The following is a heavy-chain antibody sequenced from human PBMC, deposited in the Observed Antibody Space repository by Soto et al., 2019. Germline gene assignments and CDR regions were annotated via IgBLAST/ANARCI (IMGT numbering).Heavy chain of an antibody. J-gene: IGHJ6*01. Sequence: EVQLVESGGGLIQPGGSLRLSCAASGFTVVTNYMSWVRQAPGKGLEWVAVLYSDGSMYYADSVKGRTTISRDNSKNTLYLHMNSLRAEDTAVYYCARAGQQLFRDYYYYGMDVWGQGTTVTVSS. CDR1: GFTVVTNY. CDR2: LYSDGSM. D-gene: IGHD6-13*01. CDR3: ARAGQQLFRDYYYYGMDV. V-gene: IGHV3-53*01.